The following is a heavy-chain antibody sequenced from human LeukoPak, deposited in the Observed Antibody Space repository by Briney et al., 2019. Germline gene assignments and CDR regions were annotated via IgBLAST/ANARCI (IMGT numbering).Heavy chain of an antibody. D-gene: IGHD3-10*01. J-gene: IGHJ4*02. CDR1: GYTFTSYY. Sequence: ASVKGSCKASGYTFTSYYMHWVRQAPGQGLEWMGIINPSGGSTSYAQKFQGRVTMTRDTSTSTVYMELSSLRSEDTAVYYCARGMDGWFGELFPTSYWGQGTLVTVSS. CDR2: INPSGGST. V-gene: IGHV1-46*01. CDR3: ARGMDGWFGELFPTSY.